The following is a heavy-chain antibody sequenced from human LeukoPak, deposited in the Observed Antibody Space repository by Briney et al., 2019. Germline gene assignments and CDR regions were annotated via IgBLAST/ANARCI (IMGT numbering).Heavy chain of an antibody. CDR1: GFTFSSYA. CDR2: ISYDGSNK. Sequence: PGGSLRLSCAASGFTFSSYAMHWVRQAPGKGLEWVAVISYDGSNKYYADSVKGRFTISRDNAKNSLYLQMNSLRAEDTAVYYCARGKRWLQLGYFDYWGQGTLVTVSS. J-gene: IGHJ4*02. CDR3: ARGKRWLQLGYFDY. V-gene: IGHV3-30-3*01. D-gene: IGHD5-24*01.